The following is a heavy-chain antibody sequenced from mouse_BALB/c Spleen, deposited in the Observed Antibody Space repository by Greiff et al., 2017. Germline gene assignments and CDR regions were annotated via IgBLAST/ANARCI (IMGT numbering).Heavy chain of an antibody. CDR1: GFNIKDTY. V-gene: IGHV14-3*02. CDR2: IDPANGNT. D-gene: IGHD2-14*01. J-gene: IGHJ1*01. CDR3: ARGYDEYWYFDV. Sequence: VQLQQSGAELVKPGASVKLSCTASGFNIKDTYMHWVKQRPEPGLEWIGRIDPANGNTKYDPKFQGKATITADTSSNTAYLQLSSLTSEDTAVYYCARGYDEYWYFDVWGAGTTVTVSS.